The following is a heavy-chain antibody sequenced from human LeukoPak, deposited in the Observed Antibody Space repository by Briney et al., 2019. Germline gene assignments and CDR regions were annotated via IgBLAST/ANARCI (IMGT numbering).Heavy chain of an antibody. Sequence: GESLKISCKGSGYVFTTYWIGWVRQMPGKGLEWMGIIFPGDSDTRYSPSFQGHVTISADKSISTAYLQWSSLKASDTAMYYCARPEIRYNYADYWGQGTLVTVSS. J-gene: IGHJ4*02. CDR3: ARPEIRYNYADY. D-gene: IGHD5-18*01. CDR1: GYVFTTYW. V-gene: IGHV5-51*01. CDR2: IFPGDSDT.